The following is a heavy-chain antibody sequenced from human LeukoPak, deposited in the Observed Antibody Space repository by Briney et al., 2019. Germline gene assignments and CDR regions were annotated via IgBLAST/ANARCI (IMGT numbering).Heavy chain of an antibody. V-gene: IGHV3-53*01. CDR2: IYSDGST. Sequence: LSGGSLRLSCAASGFTVSSNYMSWVRQAPGKGPHWVSVIYSDGSTYYTDSVKGRFTISRDNSKNTLYLQMNSLRAEDTAVYYCARGVGIRYFDYWGQGTLVTVSS. CDR3: ARGVGIRYFDY. J-gene: IGHJ4*02. D-gene: IGHD2-21*01. CDR1: GFTVSSNY.